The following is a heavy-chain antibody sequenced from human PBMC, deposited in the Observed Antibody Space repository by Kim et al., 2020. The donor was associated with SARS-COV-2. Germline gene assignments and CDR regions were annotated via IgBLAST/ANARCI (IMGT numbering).Heavy chain of an antibody. J-gene: IGHJ4*02. D-gene: IGHD3-22*01. Sequence: DPLKGRFTISREDSENTLCLQMNSLKTEDPAVYYCTPDQGNSTGYYHLDYWGQGTLVTVSS. CDR3: TPDQGNSTGYYHLDY. V-gene: IGHV3-15*01.